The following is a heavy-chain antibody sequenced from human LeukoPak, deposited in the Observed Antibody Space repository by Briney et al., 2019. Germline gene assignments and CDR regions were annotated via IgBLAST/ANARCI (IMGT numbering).Heavy chain of an antibody. D-gene: IGHD6-13*01. CDR2: INTSGST. Sequence: SETLSPTCTVSGGSISSYYWSWIRQPAGKGLEWIGRINTSGSTNYNPSLKSRVTMSVDTSKNQFSLNLSSMTAADTAVYYCASQAATGNYFDQWGQGTLVTVSS. J-gene: IGHJ4*02. CDR1: GGSISSYY. CDR3: ASQAATGNYFDQ. V-gene: IGHV4-4*07.